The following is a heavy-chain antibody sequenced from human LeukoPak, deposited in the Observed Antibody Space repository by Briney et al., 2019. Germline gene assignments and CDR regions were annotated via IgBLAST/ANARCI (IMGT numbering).Heavy chain of an antibody. Sequence: PGGSLRLSCAASGFTFSSYAMHWVRQAPGKGLEWVAVISYDGSNKYYADSVKDRFTISRDNAKNSLYLQMNSLRAEDTALYYCAKAVGATRDYFDYWGQGTLVTVSS. J-gene: IGHJ4*02. CDR3: AKAVGATRDYFDY. CDR1: GFTFSSYA. CDR2: ISYDGSNK. V-gene: IGHV3-30-3*01. D-gene: IGHD1-26*01.